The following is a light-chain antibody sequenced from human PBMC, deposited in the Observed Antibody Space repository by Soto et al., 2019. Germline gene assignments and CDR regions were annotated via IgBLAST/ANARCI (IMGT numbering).Light chain of an antibody. V-gene: IGKV1-39*01. J-gene: IGKJ4*01. CDR2: AAS. CDR3: QQSYSTPLT. CDR1: QSISTY. Sequence: DIQMTQSPSSLSASVGARVTITCRASQSISTYLNWYQQKPGKAPKLLIYAASSLQSGVPSRFSGGGSGTEFTLTISSLQPEDFSTYYCQQSYSTPLTFGGGTKVQIK.